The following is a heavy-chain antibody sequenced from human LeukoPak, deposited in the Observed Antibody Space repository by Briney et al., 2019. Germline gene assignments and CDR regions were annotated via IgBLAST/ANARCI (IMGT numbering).Heavy chain of an antibody. CDR3: AKDVYQLQYYYYMDV. CDR1: GFTLSSYG. CDR2: IRYDGSNK. Sequence: GGSLRLSCAASGFTLSSYGMHWVRQAPGKGLEWVAFIRYDGSNKYYAGSVKGRFTISRDNSKNTLYLQMNSLRAEDTAVYYCAKDVYQLQYYYYMDVWGKGTTVTVSS. J-gene: IGHJ6*03. V-gene: IGHV3-30*02. D-gene: IGHD2-2*01.